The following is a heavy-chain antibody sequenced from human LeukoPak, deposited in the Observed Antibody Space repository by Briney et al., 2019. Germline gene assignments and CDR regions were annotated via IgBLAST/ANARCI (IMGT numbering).Heavy chain of an antibody. J-gene: IGHJ4*02. D-gene: IGHD2-2*02. CDR2: IYYSGST. CDR1: GGSISSSSYY. CDR3: ARQVVPAAIGDY. Sequence: PSETLSLTCTVSGGSISSSSYYWGWIRQPPGKGLEWIGSIYYSGSTYYNPSLKSRVTISVDTSKSRFSLKLSSVTAADTAVYYCARQVVPAAIGDYWGQGTLVTVSS. V-gene: IGHV4-39*01.